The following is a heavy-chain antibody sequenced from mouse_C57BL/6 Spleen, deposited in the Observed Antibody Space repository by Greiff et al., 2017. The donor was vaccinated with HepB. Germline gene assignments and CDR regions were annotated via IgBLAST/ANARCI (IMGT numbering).Heavy chain of an antibody. CDR1: GFTFSSYT. D-gene: IGHD1-1*01. J-gene: IGHJ1*03. V-gene: IGHV5-9*01. CDR2: ISGGGGNT. Sequence: EVMLVESGGGLVKPGGSLKLSCAASGFTFSSYTMSWVRQTPEKRLEWVATISGGGGNTYYPDSVKGRFTISRDNAKNTLYLQMSSLRSEDTAVYYCATIGRSYDWYFDVWGTGTTVTVAS. CDR3: ATIGRSYDWYFDV.